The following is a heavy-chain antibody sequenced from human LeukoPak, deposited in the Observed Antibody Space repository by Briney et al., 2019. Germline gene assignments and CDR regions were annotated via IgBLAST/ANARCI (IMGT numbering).Heavy chain of an antibody. Sequence: GGSLRLSCAVSGFTFSSYSMNWVHQAPGKGLEWVSSISSSSSYIYYADSVKGRFTISRDNAKNSLYLQMNSLRAEDTAVYYCARESGSYYQFDYWGQGNLVTVSS. CDR3: ARESGSYYQFDY. CDR1: GFTFSSYS. CDR2: ISSSSSYI. D-gene: IGHD1-26*01. V-gene: IGHV3-21*01. J-gene: IGHJ4*02.